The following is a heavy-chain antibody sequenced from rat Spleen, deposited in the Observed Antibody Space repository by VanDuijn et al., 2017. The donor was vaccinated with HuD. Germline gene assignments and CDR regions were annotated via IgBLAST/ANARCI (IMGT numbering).Heavy chain of an antibody. CDR3: ARRYDFDY. V-gene: IGHV5-7*01. Sequence: EVQLVESGGGLVQPGRSLKLSCAASGFTFSDYNMAWVRQAPKKGLEWVATISYGGGSTYYRDSVKGRFTISRDNEKNTQYLQMDSLRSEDTATYYCARRYDFDYWGKGTLVTVSS. J-gene: IGHJ3*01. CDR2: ISYGGGST. CDR1: GFTFSDYN. D-gene: IGHD2-1*01.